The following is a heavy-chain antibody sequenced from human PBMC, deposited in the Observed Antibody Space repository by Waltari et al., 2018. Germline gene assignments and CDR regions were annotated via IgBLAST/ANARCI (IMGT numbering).Heavy chain of an antibody. V-gene: IGHV3-7*01. Sequence: QLVVSGGGLVLPGGSLRLSGAASGLTFSSYWMGWVRWAPGKGVEWVANIRQYGSGKDYVDSAKGRFTISRDNAKNSLYLQMNSLGAEDTAVYYCAAEPYSSSYYFGYWGQGTLVTVSS. CDR1: GLTFSSYW. J-gene: IGHJ4*02. CDR2: IRQYGSGK. CDR3: AAEPYSSSYYFGY. D-gene: IGHD6-6*01.